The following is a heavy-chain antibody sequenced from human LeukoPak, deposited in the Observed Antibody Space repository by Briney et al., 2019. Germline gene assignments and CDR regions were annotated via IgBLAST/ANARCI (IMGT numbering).Heavy chain of an antibody. Sequence: GGSLRLSCAASGFTFSSYAMSWVRQAPGKGLEWVSVIYSGGSTYYADSVKGRFTISRDNARNSLYLQMDSLRAEDTAVYYCARGKTGASGVFDYWGQGTLVTVSS. V-gene: IGHV3-66*01. CDR2: IYSGGST. D-gene: IGHD1-26*01. CDR3: ARGKTGASGVFDY. J-gene: IGHJ4*02. CDR1: GFTFSSYA.